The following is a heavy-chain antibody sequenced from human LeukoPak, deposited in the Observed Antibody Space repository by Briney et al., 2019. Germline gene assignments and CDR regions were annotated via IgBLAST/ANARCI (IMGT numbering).Heavy chain of an antibody. Sequence: PSETLSLTCTVSGGSISSYYWSWIRQPPGKGLEWIGYIYYSGSTNYNPSLKSRVTISVDTSKNQFSLKLSSVTAADTAVYYCARGRDSSGYYYYCYYMDVWGKGTTVTVSS. V-gene: IGHV4-59*01. J-gene: IGHJ6*03. D-gene: IGHD3-22*01. CDR3: ARGRDSSGYYYYCYYMDV. CDR2: IYYSGST. CDR1: GGSISSYY.